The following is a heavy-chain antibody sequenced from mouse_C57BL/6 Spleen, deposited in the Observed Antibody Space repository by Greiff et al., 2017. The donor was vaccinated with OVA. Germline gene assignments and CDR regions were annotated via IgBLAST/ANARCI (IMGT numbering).Heavy chain of an antibody. Sequence: EVQLVESEGGLVQPGSSMKLSCTASGFTFSDYYMAWVRQVPEKGLEWVANINYDGSSTYYLDSLKSRFIISRDNAKNILYLQMSSLKSEDTATYYCARLTTVVADYFDYWGQGTTLTVSS. D-gene: IGHD1-1*01. V-gene: IGHV5-16*01. CDR1: GFTFSDYY. CDR3: ARLTTVVADYFDY. CDR2: INYDGSST. J-gene: IGHJ2*01.